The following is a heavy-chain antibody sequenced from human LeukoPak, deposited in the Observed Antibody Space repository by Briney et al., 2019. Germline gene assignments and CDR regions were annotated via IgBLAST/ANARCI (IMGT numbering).Heavy chain of an antibody. CDR1: GGSINSYY. V-gene: IGHV4-4*07. CDR3: ARHWSHSVAQFGRNSWFDP. CDR2: VYTGGST. D-gene: IGHD3-3*01. Sequence: SETLSLTCSVSGGSINSYYWSWIRQPSGKGLEWSGHVYTGGSTNYNPSLKSRVTMSVDTSKNQFSPKLSSVTAADTAVYYCARHWSHSVAQFGRNSWFDPWGQGTLVTVSS. J-gene: IGHJ5*02.